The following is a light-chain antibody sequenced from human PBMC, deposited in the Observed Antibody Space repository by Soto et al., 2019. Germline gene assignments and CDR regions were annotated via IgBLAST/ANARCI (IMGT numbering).Light chain of an antibody. V-gene: IGLV2-14*03. Sequence: QSVLTQPASVSGSPGQSITISCTGTSSDVGGYNYVSWFQQRPGKAPKLKIYEVSNRPSGVSNRFSGSKSGYTASLTISELQAEDEADYYCTSFTSSSTWVFGGGTKLTVL. CDR2: EVS. CDR3: TSFTSSSTWV. CDR1: SSDVGGYNY. J-gene: IGLJ3*02.